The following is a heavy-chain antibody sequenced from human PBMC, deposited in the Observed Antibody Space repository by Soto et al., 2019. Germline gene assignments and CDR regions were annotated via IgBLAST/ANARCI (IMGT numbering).Heavy chain of an antibody. CDR1: GGSISTYY. CDR3: VRVYIYSYYMDV. J-gene: IGHJ6*03. D-gene: IGHD3-10*01. Sequence: SETLSLTCTVSGGSISTYYWSWIRQPPGKGLEWIGYIYNSGITNYKPSLKSRGIISVDTSKNQFFLKLSSVTAAETAVYYCVRVYIYSYYMDVWGKGTTVTVSS. CDR2: IYNSGIT. V-gene: IGHV4-59*01.